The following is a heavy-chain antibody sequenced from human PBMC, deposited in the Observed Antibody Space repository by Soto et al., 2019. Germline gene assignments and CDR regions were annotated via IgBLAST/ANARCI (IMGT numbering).Heavy chain of an antibody. Sequence: EVQLVESGGGLVKPGGSLRLSCAASGFTFSRAWMNWVRQAPGKGLEWVGRIKSKTDGWTTDDAAPVKGRFTVSRDDSQDTLYLQMNSPKPEVTPIYYCTTETSSYDFWSCSSVTKYYFMDVWGQGPTVTVSS. J-gene: IGHJ6*02. CDR1: GFTFSRAW. CDR3: TTETSSYDFWSCSSVTKYYFMDV. D-gene: IGHD3-3*01. V-gene: IGHV3-15*07. CDR2: IKSKTDGWTT.